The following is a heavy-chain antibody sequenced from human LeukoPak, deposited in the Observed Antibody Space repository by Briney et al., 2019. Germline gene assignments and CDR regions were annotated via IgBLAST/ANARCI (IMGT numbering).Heavy chain of an antibody. CDR1: GFTFSSYG. V-gene: IGHV3-23*01. CDR2: ISGSGGST. D-gene: IGHD3-22*01. Sequence: GGTLGLSCAASGFTFSSYGMSWVRQAPGKGLEWVSAISGSGGSTYYADSVKGRFTISRDNSKNTLYLQMNSLRAEDTAVYYCAKSPRSSGYYYKDYWGQGTLVTVSS. J-gene: IGHJ4*02. CDR3: AKSPRSSGYYYKDY.